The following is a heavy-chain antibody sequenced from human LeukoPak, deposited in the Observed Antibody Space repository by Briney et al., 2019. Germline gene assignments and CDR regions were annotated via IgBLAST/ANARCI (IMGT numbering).Heavy chain of an antibody. CDR2: MWYDGSNK. CDR3: ARDLYADYVWGSFDY. V-gene: IGHV3-33*01. Sequence: GRSLRLSCAASGFTFSSYGMHWVRQAPGKGLEWVAVMWYDGSNKYYADSVKGRFTISRDNSKNTLYQQMNSLRVEDTAVYYCARDLYADYVWGSFDYWGQGTLVTVSS. J-gene: IGHJ4*02. D-gene: IGHD3-16*01. CDR1: GFTFSSYG.